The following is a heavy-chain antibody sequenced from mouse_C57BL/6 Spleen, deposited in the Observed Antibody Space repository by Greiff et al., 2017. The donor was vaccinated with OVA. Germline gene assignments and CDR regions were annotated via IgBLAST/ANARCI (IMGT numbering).Heavy chain of an antibody. J-gene: IGHJ4*01. CDR1: GFTFSSYG. D-gene: IGHD1-1*01. V-gene: IGHV5-6*01. Sequence: EVKLMESGGDLVKPGGSLKLSCAASGFTFSSYGMSWVRQTPDKRLEWVATISSGGSYTYYPDCVKGRFTISRDNAKNTLYLQMSSLKSEDTAMYYCANYYGTEGDYWGQGTSVTVSS. CDR2: ISSGGSYT. CDR3: ANYYGTEGDY.